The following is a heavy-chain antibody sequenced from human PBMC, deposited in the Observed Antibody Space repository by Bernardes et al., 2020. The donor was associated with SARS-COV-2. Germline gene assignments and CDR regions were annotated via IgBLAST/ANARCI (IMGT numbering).Heavy chain of an antibody. V-gene: IGHV1-2*02. Sequence: ASVKVSCKASGYTFTGYYMHWVRQAPGQGLEWMGWINPNSGGTNYAQKFQGRVTMTRDTSISTAYMELSRLRSDDTAVYYCARDKGERATLEYYYYYYGMAVWGQGTTVTVSS. D-gene: IGHD3-16*01. J-gene: IGHJ6*02. CDR2: INPNSGGT. CDR1: GYTFTGYY. CDR3: ARDKGERATLEYYYYYYGMAV.